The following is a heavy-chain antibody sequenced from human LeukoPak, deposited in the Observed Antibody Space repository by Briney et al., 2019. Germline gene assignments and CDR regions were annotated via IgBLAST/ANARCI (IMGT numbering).Heavy chain of an antibody. V-gene: IGHV3-48*04. J-gene: IGHJ4*02. CDR3: ARAGSYSYGVLFDY. D-gene: IGHD5-18*01. CDR1: GFIFSNYW. CDR2: ISSSGSTI. Sequence: GGSLRLSCSASGFIFSNYWMTWVRQAPGKGLEWVSYISSSGSTIYYADSVKGRFTISRDNAKNSLYLQMSSLRAEDTAVYYCARAGSYSYGVLFDYWGQGTLVTVSS.